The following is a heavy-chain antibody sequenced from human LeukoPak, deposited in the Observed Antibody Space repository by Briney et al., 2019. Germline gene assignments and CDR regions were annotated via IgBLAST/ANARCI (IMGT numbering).Heavy chain of an antibody. D-gene: IGHD3-22*01. J-gene: IGHJ4*02. CDR3: ASIDYYDSSGYSY. Sequence: SETLSLTCTVSGGSISSSSYYWGWIRQPPGKGLEWIGSIYYSGSTYYNPSLKSRVTISVDTSKNQFSLKLSSVTAADTAVYYCASIDYYDSSGYSYWGQGTLVTVSS. CDR1: GGSISSSSYY. V-gene: IGHV4-39*07. CDR2: IYYSGST.